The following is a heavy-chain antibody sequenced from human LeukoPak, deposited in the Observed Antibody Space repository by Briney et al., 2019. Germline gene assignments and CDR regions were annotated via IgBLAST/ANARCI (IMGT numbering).Heavy chain of an antibody. J-gene: IGHJ4*02. Sequence: SETLSLTCTVSGGSISSNSYFWGWIRQPPGKGLEWFGSIYYSGSTYYNPSLKSRVTISVDTSKNQFSLKVSSVTAADTAVYYCARRHYYDSSGYHYYFDYWGQGTLVTVSS. CDR2: IYYSGST. CDR3: ARRHYYDSSGYHYYFDY. CDR1: GGSISSNSYF. D-gene: IGHD3-22*01. V-gene: IGHV4-39*01.